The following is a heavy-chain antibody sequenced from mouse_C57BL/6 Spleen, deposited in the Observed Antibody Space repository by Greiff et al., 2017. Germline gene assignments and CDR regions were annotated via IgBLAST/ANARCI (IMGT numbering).Heavy chain of an antibody. CDR2: ISSGSSTI. D-gene: IGHD2-4*01. Sequence: EVHLVESGGGLVKPGGSLKLSCAASGFTFSDYGMHWVRQAPEKGLEWVAYISSGSSTIYYADTVKGRFTISRDNAKNTLFLQMTSLRSEDTAMYYCASYDYDGASAYWGQGTLVTVSA. CDR1: GFTFSDYG. CDR3: ASYDYDGASAY. J-gene: IGHJ3*01. V-gene: IGHV5-17*01.